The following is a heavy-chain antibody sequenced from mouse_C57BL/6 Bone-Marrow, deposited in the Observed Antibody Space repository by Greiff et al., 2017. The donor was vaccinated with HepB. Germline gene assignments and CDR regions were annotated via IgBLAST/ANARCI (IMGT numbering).Heavy chain of an antibody. CDR2: ISNLAYSI. J-gene: IGHJ1*03. CDR3: ARKGDYYGSSYWYFDV. V-gene: IGHV5-15*01. D-gene: IGHD1-1*01. Sequence: EVKLVESGGGLVQPGGSLKLPCAASGFTFSDYGMAWVRQAPRKGPEWVAFISNLAYSIYYADTVTGRFTISRENAKNTLYLEMSSLRSEDTAMYYCARKGDYYGSSYWYFDVWGTGTTVTVSS. CDR1: GFTFSDYG.